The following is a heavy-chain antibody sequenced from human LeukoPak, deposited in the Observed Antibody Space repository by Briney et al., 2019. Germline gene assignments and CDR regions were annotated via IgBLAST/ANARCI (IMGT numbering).Heavy chain of an antibody. V-gene: IGHV3-21*01. CDR3: ARGAYDS. J-gene: IGHJ4*02. CDR1: GLTFSSYS. CDR2: ISTSSSHI. Sequence: GGSLRLSCAVSGLTFSSYSMNWVRQAPGKGLEWDSSISTSSSHIYYTDSVKGRFTISTDNAKTSLYLQMHSLRDADTDVYYCARGAYDSWGQGTLVTVSS.